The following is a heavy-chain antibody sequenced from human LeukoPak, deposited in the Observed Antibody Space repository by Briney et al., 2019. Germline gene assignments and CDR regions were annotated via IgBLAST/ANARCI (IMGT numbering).Heavy chain of an antibody. CDR2: IYSGGST. D-gene: IGHD2-15*01. CDR3: ASSTRGYCSGGSCLRFDY. J-gene: IGHJ4*02. Sequence: PGGSLRLSCAASGFTVSSNYMSWVRQAPGNGLEWVSVIYSGGSTYYADSVKGRFTISRHNSKNTLYLQMNSLRAEDTAVYYCASSTRGYCSGGSCLRFDYWGQGTLVTVSS. V-gene: IGHV3-53*04. CDR1: GFTVSSNY.